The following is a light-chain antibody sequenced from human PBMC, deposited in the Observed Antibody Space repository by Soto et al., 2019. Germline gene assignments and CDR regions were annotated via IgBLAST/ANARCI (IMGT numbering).Light chain of an antibody. CDR1: QSVSSN. CDR2: GVS. CDR3: QQYNNWLPLT. V-gene: IGKV3D-15*01. J-gene: IGKJ4*01. Sequence: EIVMTQSPATLSVSPGERATLSCRASQSVSSNLAWYQQKPGQAPRLLIYGVSIRATGIPARFSGSGSGTEFTLTISSLQSEDFAVYYCQQYNNWLPLTFGGGTKVEIK.